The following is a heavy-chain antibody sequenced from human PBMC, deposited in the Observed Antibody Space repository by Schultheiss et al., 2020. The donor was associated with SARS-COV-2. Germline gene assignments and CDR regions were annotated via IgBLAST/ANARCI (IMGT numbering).Heavy chain of an antibody. J-gene: IGHJ6*03. CDR3: ARDRSMVRGVIPYYYMDV. V-gene: IGHV3-74*01. CDR1: GFTFSSYA. D-gene: IGHD3-10*01. CDR2: INSDGSST. Sequence: GGSLRLSCAASGFTFSSYAMHWVRQAPGKGLEWVSRINSDGSSTSYADSVKGRFTISRDNAKNSLYLQMNSLRAEDTAVYYCARDRSMVRGVIPYYYMDVWGKGTTVTVSS.